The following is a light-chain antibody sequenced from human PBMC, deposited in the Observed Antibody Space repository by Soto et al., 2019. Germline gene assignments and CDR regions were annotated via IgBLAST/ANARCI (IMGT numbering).Light chain of an antibody. CDR2: EVT. CDR1: SSDVGGYNF. CDR3: GSFARSFTRV. V-gene: IGLV2-14*01. J-gene: IGLJ3*02. Sequence: QSALTQPASVSGSPGQSVTISCTGTSSDVGGYNFVSWYQQHPDKPPKLMIYEVTNRPSGVSIRFSGSKSGNTASLTISGVQAEDEADYYCGSFARSFTRVFGGGTQLTVL.